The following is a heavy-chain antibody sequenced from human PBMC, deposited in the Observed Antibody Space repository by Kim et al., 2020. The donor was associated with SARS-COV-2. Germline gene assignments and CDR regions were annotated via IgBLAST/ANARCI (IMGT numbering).Heavy chain of an antibody. CDR3: ARDLGPTDNAIQLWRGGLDY. Sequence: GGSLRLSCAASGFTFSDYYMSWIRQAPGKGLEWVSYISSSGSTIYYADSVKGRFTISRDNAKNSLYLQMNSPRAEDTAVYYCARDLGPTDNAIQLWRGGLDYWGQGTLVTVSS. D-gene: IGHD5-18*01. J-gene: IGHJ4*02. CDR2: ISSSGSTI. V-gene: IGHV3-11*01. CDR1: GFTFSDYY.